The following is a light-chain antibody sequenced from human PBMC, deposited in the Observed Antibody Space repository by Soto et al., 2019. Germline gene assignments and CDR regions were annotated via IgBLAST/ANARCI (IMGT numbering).Light chain of an antibody. Sequence: QSALTQPASVSGSPGQSITISCTGTSSDVGGYNYVSWYQQHPGKVPKLLIYEVSNRPSGVSTRFSGSKSGNTASLTISGLQAEDEADYYCGSYTSSSTLVFGTGTKLTVL. V-gene: IGLV2-14*01. CDR2: EVS. CDR3: GSYTSSSTLV. J-gene: IGLJ1*01. CDR1: SSDVGGYNY.